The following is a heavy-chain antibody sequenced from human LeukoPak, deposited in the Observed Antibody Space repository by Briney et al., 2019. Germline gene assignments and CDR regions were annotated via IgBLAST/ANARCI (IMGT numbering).Heavy chain of an antibody. V-gene: IGHV3-66*01. Sequence: SGGSLRLSCTASGFSVTSNYMNWVRQAPGKGLEWVSLIYSDGSTYHADSVKGRFTISRDKSNNMVYLQMNNLRVEDTAMYYCTRDPPAVPLGTYGWGQGALVTVSS. D-gene: IGHD2/OR15-2a*01. J-gene: IGHJ4*02. CDR3: TRDPPAVPLGTYG. CDR1: GFSVTSNY. CDR2: IYSDGST.